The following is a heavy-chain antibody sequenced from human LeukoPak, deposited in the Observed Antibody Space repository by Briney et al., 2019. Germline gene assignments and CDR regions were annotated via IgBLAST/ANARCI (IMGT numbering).Heavy chain of an antibody. CDR2: IRYDGSNK. J-gene: IGHJ3*02. D-gene: IGHD2-2*01. CDR1: GFTFSSYG. CDR3: ARDLGYCSSTSCPWAFDI. V-gene: IGHV3-30*02. Sequence: GGSLRLSCAASGFTFSSYGMHWVRQAPGKGLEWVAFIRYDGSNKYYADSVKGRFTISRDNSKNTLYLQMNSLRAEDTAVYYCARDLGYCSSTSCPWAFDIWGQGTMVTVSS.